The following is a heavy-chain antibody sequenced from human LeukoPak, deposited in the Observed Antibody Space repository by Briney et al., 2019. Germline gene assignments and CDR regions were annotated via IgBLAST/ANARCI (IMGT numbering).Heavy chain of an antibody. V-gene: IGHV3-30*03. CDR1: GFIFDGYA. Sequence: PGGSLRLSCAASGFIFDGYAMNWVRQAPGKGLEWVAQVSKDGSATFYADSVRGRFTISRDNSKNTLSLQMDNLRVDDTAVHFCATGRVQLDYWGQGALVSVSS. CDR2: VSKDGSAT. CDR3: ATGRVQLDY. J-gene: IGHJ4*02. D-gene: IGHD3-10*01.